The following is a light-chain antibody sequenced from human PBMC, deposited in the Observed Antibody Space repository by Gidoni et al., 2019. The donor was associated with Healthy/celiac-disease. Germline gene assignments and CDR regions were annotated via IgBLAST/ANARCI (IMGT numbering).Light chain of an antibody. J-gene: IGKJ5*01. CDR2: GAS. CDR3: QQYGSLIT. Sequence: EIVLTQSPGTLSLSPGERATLSCRASQSVSSSYLAWYQQKPGQAPRLLIYGASSRATGIPDRFSGSGSGTDFTLTISRLETEDFAVYYCQQYGSLITVGQGTRLEIK. V-gene: IGKV3-20*01. CDR1: QSVSSSY.